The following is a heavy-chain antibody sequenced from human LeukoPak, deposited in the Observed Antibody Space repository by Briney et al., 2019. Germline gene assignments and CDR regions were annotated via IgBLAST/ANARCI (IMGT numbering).Heavy chain of an antibody. Sequence: PGGSLRLSCAASGFTFSNYWMHWVRQAPGKGLVWVSRISSDGSSTSYADSVKGRFTISRDNAKNTLYLQMNRLRTEDTAVYYCAREGSRVARRLVYRFDSWGQGTLVTVSS. CDR1: GFTFSNYW. J-gene: IGHJ4*02. CDR2: ISSDGSST. CDR3: AREGSRVARRLVYRFDS. V-gene: IGHV3-74*01. D-gene: IGHD6-19*01.